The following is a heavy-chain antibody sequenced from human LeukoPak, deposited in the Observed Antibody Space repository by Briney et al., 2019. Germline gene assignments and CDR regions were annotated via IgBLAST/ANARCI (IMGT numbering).Heavy chain of an antibody. D-gene: IGHD2-2*01. V-gene: IGHV3-15*01. CDR3: TTDPPRYCSSASCYTGY. Sequence: GGSLRLSCAASGFTSNNAWMTWVRQAPGKGLEWVGRIKSKTDGGTTHYGAPVKGRFTISRDDSKNTLYLQMNSLKTEDTAVYYCTTDPPRYCSSASCYTGYWGQGTLVTVSS. CDR1: GFTSNNAW. J-gene: IGHJ4*02. CDR2: IKSKTDGGTT.